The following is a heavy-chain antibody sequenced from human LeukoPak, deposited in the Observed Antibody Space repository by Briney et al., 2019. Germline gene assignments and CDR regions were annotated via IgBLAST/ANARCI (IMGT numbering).Heavy chain of an antibody. CDR1: GITFSSYW. D-gene: IGHD3-10*02. CDR2: ITSDGSNT. Sequence: GGSLRLSCAASGITFSSYWMHWVRQAPGKGLVWASRITSDGSNTNYADSVKGRFTISRDNAKNTLYLQMNSLRAEDTAVYYCAELGITMIGGVWGKGTTVTISS. CDR3: AELGITMIGGV. V-gene: IGHV3-74*01. J-gene: IGHJ6*04.